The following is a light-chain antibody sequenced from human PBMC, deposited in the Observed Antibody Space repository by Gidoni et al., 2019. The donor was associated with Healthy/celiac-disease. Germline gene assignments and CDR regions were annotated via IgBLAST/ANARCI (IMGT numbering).Light chain of an antibody. Sequence: IVLTQSPGTLSLSPGSRATLSCRASQSVSSSYLAWYQQKPGQAPRLLIYGASSRATGITDRFSGSGSGTDFTLTISRLEPEDFAVYYCHQYGSSPPLTFGGGTKVEIK. J-gene: IGKJ4*01. CDR3: HQYGSSPPLT. V-gene: IGKV3-20*01. CDR1: QSVSSSY. CDR2: GAS.